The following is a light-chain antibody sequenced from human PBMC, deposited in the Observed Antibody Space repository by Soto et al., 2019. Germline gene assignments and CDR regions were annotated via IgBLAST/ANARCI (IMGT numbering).Light chain of an antibody. J-gene: IGKJ1*01. CDR1: QSVSSNN. V-gene: IGKV3-20*01. CDR2: GAS. CDR3: QQYGGSPWS. Sequence: DIVLTQSPGTLSLSPGERATLSCRASQSVSSNNLAWLRQKPGQAPRLLIYGASSRATDIPDRFSGSGSGTDFTLTISRLEPEDFVVYYCQQYGGSPWSFGQGTKVELK.